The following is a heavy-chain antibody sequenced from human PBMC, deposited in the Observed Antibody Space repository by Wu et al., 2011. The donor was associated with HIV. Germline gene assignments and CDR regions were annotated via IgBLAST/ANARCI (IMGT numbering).Heavy chain of an antibody. CDR2: VIPIPGTT. CDR1: GGTFSTYA. D-gene: IGHD2-15*01. CDR3: ARIIGRYCSGSTLLPLYGMDV. Sequence: QVQLVQSGAEVKKPGSSVKVSCKASGGTFSTYAISWVRQAPGQGPEWMGRVIPIPGTTNYAQKFQGRVTITADESTSTAYMELSSLRSDDTAEYYCARIIGRYCSGSTLLPLYGMDVWGQGTTVTVSS. V-gene: IGHV1-69*11. J-gene: IGHJ6*02.